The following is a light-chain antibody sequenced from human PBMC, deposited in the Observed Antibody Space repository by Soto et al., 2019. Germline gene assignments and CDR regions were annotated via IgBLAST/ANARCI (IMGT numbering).Light chain of an antibody. CDR2: AAS. J-gene: IGKJ3*01. Sequence: AIQMTQSPSSLSASVGDRVPITCRASQGIRNDLGWYQQKPGKAPKLLIYAASSLQSGVPSRFSGSGSGTDFTLTISCLQSEDFATYYCQQYYSYPRTFGPGTKVDIK. CDR3: QQYYSYPRT. V-gene: IGKV1-6*01. CDR1: QGIRND.